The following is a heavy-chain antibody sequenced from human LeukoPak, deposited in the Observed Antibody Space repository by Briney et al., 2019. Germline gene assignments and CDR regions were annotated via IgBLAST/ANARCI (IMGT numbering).Heavy chain of an antibody. CDR3: AKVWRXNYYDY. V-gene: IGHV3-23*01. J-gene: IGHJ4*02. D-gene: IGHD1-1*01. CDR2: ISETGDSK. CDR1: GFTFSSYA. Sequence: QPGGSLRLSCAASGFTFSSYAMHWVRQAPGKGLEWVSSISETGDSKYYADSVQGRFTISRDNSKNTLYLQMNSLRSEDTALYYCAKVWRXNYYDYWGQGTLVSVSS.